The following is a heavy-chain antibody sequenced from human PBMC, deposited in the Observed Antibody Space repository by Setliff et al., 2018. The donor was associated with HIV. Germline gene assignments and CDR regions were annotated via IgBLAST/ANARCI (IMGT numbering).Heavy chain of an antibody. J-gene: IGHJ5*02. D-gene: IGHD3-22*01. Sequence: LSLTCTVSGGSISSYYWSWIRQPPGKGLEWIGDIYYSGSTNYNPSLKSRVTMSVDTSKNQFSLKLSSVTAADTAVYYCARFKYYYDSSGYFYNWFDPWGQGTLVTVSS. CDR3: ARFKYYYDSSGYFYNWFDP. V-gene: IGHV4-59*12. CDR2: IYYSGST. CDR1: GGSISSYY.